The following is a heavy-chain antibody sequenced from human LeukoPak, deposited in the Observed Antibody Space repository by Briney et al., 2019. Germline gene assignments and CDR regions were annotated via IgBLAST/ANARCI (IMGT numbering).Heavy chain of an antibody. V-gene: IGHV4-39*01. Sequence: SETLSLTCTVSGGSISSSIYYWGWIRQPPGKGLEWIGSIYYSGSTYYNPSLKSRVTISVDTSKNQFSLKLSSVTAADTAVYYCARLTGYYDILTGYSLFDYWGQGTLVTVSS. J-gene: IGHJ4*02. CDR1: GGSISSSIYY. CDR2: IYYSGST. CDR3: ARLTGYYDILTGYSLFDY. D-gene: IGHD3-9*01.